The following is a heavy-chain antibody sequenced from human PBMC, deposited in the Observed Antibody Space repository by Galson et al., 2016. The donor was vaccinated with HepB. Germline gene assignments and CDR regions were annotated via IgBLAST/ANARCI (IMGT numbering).Heavy chain of an antibody. CDR3: TREAEWELLGFDY. Sequence: SLRLSCAGSGFTFGDYAMSWFRQTPGKGLECVSFIRSKAYGGTTEYAASVKGRFTISRDDSKSITYLQMNSLKTEDTAVYYCTREAEWELLGFDYWGQGTLVTVSS. D-gene: IGHD1-26*01. CDR1: GFTFGDYA. J-gene: IGHJ4*02. V-gene: IGHV3-49*03. CDR2: IRSKAYGGTT.